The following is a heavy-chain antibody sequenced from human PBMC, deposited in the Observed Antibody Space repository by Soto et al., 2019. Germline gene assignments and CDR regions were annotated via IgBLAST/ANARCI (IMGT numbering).Heavy chain of an antibody. Sequence: GGSRPISCKGSGYSFTSYWISWVRQMPGKGLEWMGRIDPSDSYTNYSPSFQGHVTISADKSISTAYLQWSSLKASDTAMYYCARHPPSNYDSSGYDYWGQGTLVTVSS. D-gene: IGHD3-22*01. CDR2: IDPSDSYT. V-gene: IGHV5-10-1*01. CDR1: GYSFTSYW. J-gene: IGHJ4*02. CDR3: ARHPPSNYDSSGYDY.